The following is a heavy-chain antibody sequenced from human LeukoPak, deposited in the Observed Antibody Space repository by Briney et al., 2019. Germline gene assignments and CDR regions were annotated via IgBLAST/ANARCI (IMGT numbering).Heavy chain of an antibody. CDR3: ARQPRSPYTGYDP. CDR1: GGSISSTTYY. D-gene: IGHD5-12*01. V-gene: IGHV4-39*01. Sequence: SETLSLTCTVAGGSISSTTYYWGWIRQLPGKGLEWIGSIYYSGSTYYNPSLKSRVTISVATSKNQFSLKLTSVTAADTAVYYCARQPRSPYTGYDPWGQGTLVTVSS. J-gene: IGHJ5*02. CDR2: IYYSGST.